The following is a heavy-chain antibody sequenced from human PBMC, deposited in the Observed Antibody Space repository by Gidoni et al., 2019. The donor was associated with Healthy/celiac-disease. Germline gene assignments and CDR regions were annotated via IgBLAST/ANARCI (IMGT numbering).Heavy chain of an antibody. V-gene: IGHV3-30*04. CDR2: ISYDGSNK. J-gene: IGHJ6*02. CDR3: AREAGSSRPGVWAYYYYYGMDV. Sequence: QVQLVESGGGVVQPGRSLRLSCAVSGFTFRSYALHWVRQAPGKGLEWVAVISYDGSNKYYADSVKGRFTISRDNSKNTLYLQMNSLRAEDTAVYYCAREAGSSRPGVWAYYYYYGMDVWGQGTTVTVSS. D-gene: IGHD3-16*01. CDR1: GFTFRSYA.